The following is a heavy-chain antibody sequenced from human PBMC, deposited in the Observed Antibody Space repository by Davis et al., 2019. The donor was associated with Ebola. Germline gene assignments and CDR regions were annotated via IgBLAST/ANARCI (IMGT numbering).Heavy chain of an antibody. CDR1: GYTFTSYY. CDR3: AREVQLPELPHYYYYYGMDV. Sequence: ASVKVSCKASGYTFTSYYIHWVRLAPGHGLEWMGVINPSGGSTTYEQRFQGRVTMTRDTSTSTVYMEVSSLRSEDTAVYYCAREVQLPELPHYYYYYGMDVWGQGTTVTVSS. D-gene: IGHD1-7*01. CDR2: INPSGGST. V-gene: IGHV1-46*01. J-gene: IGHJ6*02.